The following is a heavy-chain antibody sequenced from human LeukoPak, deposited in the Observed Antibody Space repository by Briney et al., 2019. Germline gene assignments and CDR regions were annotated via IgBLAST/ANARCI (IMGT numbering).Heavy chain of an antibody. CDR3: VIDCGYYDKALVLDM. D-gene: IGHD3-22*01. J-gene: IGHJ3*02. Sequence: GGSLRLSCAASGFIFSSYSMHWVRQAPGKGLEWVAVIWYDGSNKYYADSVKGRLTISRDNSKNTLYLQMNSLRAEDTAVYYCVIDCGYYDKALVLDMWGQGTMVTVSS. CDR2: IWYDGSNK. CDR1: GFIFSSYS. V-gene: IGHV3-33*01.